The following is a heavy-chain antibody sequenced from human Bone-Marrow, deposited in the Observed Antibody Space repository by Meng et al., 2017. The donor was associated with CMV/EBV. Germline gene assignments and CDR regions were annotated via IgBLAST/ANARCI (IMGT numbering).Heavy chain of an antibody. Sequence: ASVKVSCKASGYTFTSYYMHWVRQAPGQGLEWMGIINPSGGSTSYAQKFQGRVTMTRDTSTSTVYMELSSLRSEDTAVYYCAREPLQSNYYDSSHPGFDYWAQGTLVTVPS. J-gene: IGHJ4*02. V-gene: IGHV1-46*01. CDR2: INPSGGST. CDR3: AREPLQSNYYDSSHPGFDY. D-gene: IGHD3-22*01. CDR1: GYTFTSYY.